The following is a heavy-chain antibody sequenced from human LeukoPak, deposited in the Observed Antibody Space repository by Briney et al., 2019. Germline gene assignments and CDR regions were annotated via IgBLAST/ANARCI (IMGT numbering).Heavy chain of an antibody. D-gene: IGHD3-16*01. CDR1: GFTFSDYY. CDR2: ISSSGSTI. Sequence: PGGSLRLSCAASGFTFSDYYMSWIRQAPGKGLEWVSYISSSGSTIYYADSVKGRFTISRDNAKNTVYVHMNSLRDEDTAVYYCARGGRYAYFLDYWGQGTLVTVSS. CDR3: ARGGRYAYFLDY. J-gene: IGHJ4*02. V-gene: IGHV3-11*04.